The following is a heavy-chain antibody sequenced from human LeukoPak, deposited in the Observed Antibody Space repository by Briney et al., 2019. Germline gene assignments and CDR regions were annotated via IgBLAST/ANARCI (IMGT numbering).Heavy chain of an antibody. CDR3: ATTTAGYSSGRYPGWPMDY. CDR2: ISGSGGIT. V-gene: IGHV3-23*01. D-gene: IGHD6-19*01. CDR1: GFTFGSYA. Sequence: QSGGSLRLSCAASGFTFGSYAIYWVRQAPGKGLEWVSGISGSGGITYFADSVKGRFTISRDNSKNTVYLQINGLRAEDTALYYCATTTAGYSSGRYPGWPMDYRGQGTLVTVSS. J-gene: IGHJ4*02.